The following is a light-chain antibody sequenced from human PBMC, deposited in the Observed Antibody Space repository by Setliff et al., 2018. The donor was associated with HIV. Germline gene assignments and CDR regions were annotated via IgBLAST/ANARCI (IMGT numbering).Light chain of an antibody. CDR3: ASWEGSLSVGV. J-gene: IGLJ2*01. CDR2: ENN. Sequence: QSVLAQPPSISAAPGHQVTISCFGSRSNIGNNYVSWYQQLPGTAPKVLIYENNRRPSGIPDRFSASSSGTSATLVITGLQTGDEAIYYCASWEGSLSVGVFGGGTKVTVL. CDR1: RSNIGNNY. V-gene: IGLV1-51*02.